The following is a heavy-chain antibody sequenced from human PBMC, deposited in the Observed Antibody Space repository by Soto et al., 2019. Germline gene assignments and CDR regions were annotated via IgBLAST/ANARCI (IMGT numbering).Heavy chain of an antibody. CDR3: ARDLWGYCGTDCYPLDV. CDR2: IYNSGST. CDR1: GGSINNSSYS. Sequence: SETLSLTCTVSGGSINNSSYSWGWIRQPPGKGLEWIGYIYNSGSTNYNPSLKSRVTISVDTSKNQFSLKLNSVTAADTAVYYCARDLWGYCGTDCYPLDVWGQGTTVTVSS. D-gene: IGHD2-21*02. J-gene: IGHJ6*02. V-gene: IGHV4-61*01.